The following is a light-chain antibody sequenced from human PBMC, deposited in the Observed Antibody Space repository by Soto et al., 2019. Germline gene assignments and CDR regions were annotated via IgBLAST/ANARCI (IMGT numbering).Light chain of an antibody. J-gene: IGKJ1*01. CDR3: QQSYSSWT. Sequence: QLTQSPSSLSASFGDRVTITCRASQGISSNLAWYQQKPGRAPNLLIYAASSLHSGVPSRFSGSGSGTDFTLTISSLQPEDAATFFCQQSYSSWTFGQGTKVDIK. CDR1: QGISSN. CDR2: AAS. V-gene: IGKV1-39*01.